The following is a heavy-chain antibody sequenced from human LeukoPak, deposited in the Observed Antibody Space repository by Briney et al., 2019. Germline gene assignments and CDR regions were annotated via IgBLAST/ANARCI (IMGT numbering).Heavy chain of an antibody. J-gene: IGHJ4*02. CDR1: GFTFSSYG. D-gene: IGHD3-22*01. V-gene: IGHV3-30*02. Sequence: PGGSLRLSCAASGFTFSSYGMHWVRQAPGKGLEWVAFIRYDGSNKYYADSVKGRFTISRDNSKNTLYLQMNSLRAEDTAVYYCAKDRAIEDYYDSSGYRDYWGQGTLVTVSS. CDR2: IRYDGSNK. CDR3: AKDRAIEDYYDSSGYRDY.